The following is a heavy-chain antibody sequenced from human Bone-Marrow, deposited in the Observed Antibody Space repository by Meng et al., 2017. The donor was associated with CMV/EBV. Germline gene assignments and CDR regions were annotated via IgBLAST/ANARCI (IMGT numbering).Heavy chain of an antibody. D-gene: IGHD6-13*01. CDR2: IYSSGST. V-gene: IGHV4-4*08. CDR3: ARVRRGYGRQYYFDH. CDR1: GDFMDNYY. J-gene: IGHJ4*02. Sequence: SETLSLTCTVSGDFMDNYYWSWIRQSPGKGLEWIGYIYSSGSTNYNPSLKSRVTISVDTSKKQFSLRLRSVTAADTGIYYCARVRRGYGRQYYFDHWGQGTLVTVSS.